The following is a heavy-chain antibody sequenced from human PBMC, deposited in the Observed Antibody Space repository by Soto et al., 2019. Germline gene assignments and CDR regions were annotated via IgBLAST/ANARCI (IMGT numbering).Heavy chain of an antibody. Sequence: QVQLVESGGGVVQPGRSLRLSCAASGFTFSSYAMHWVRQAPGKGLEWVAVISYDGNNKYYADSVKGRFTISRDNSKNTLYLKMNSLRAEDTAVYYCARASLGYCSGGSCDPRRFWAFDIWGQGTMVTVSS. CDR2: ISYDGNNK. CDR3: ARASLGYCSGGSCDPRRFWAFDI. V-gene: IGHV3-30-3*01. D-gene: IGHD2-15*01. CDR1: GFTFSSYA. J-gene: IGHJ3*02.